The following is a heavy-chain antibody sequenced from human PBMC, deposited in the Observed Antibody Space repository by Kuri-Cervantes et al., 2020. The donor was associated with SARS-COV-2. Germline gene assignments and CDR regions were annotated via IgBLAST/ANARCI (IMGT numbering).Heavy chain of an antibody. V-gene: IGHV3-21*01. Sequence: GGTLRLTCAASGSTFSSYSMNWVRQAPGKGLEWVSSISSSSSYIYYADSVKGRFTISRDNAKNSLYLQMNSLRAEDTAVYYCAREGRGYAYFDYWGQGTLVTVSS. CDR2: ISSSSSYI. CDR3: AREGRGYAYFDY. CDR1: GSTFSSYS. D-gene: IGHD6-25*01. J-gene: IGHJ4*02.